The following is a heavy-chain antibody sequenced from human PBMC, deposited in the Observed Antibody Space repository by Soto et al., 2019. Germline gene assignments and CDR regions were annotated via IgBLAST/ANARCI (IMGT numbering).Heavy chain of an antibody. J-gene: IGHJ4*02. D-gene: IGHD1-26*01. CDR1: GFIFRNFG. Sequence: QVQLVESGGGVVQPGRSLRLSCAAAGFIFRNFGMHWVRRAPGKGLAWVATISGDGKDKDYPNSMKGRFTISRDNFNNTLYLQLNSLRPEDTAVYHCVQGASTAHQPLDSWGKGFLVTVSS. CDR2: ISGDGKDK. V-gene: IGHV3-30*03. CDR3: VQGASTAHQPLDS.